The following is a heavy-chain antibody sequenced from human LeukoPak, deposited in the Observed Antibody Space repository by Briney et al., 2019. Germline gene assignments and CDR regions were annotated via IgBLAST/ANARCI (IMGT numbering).Heavy chain of an antibody. CDR1: GFTFSSYG. CDR2: ISYDGSNK. CDR3: AKEYSSGWYYFDY. J-gene: IGHJ4*02. V-gene: IGHV3-30*18. Sequence: PGGSLRLSCAASGFTFSSYGMHWVRQAPGKGLEWVAVISYDGSNKYYADSVKGRFTISRDNSKNTLYLQMNSLRAEDTVVYYCAKEYSSGWYYFDYWGQGTLVTVSS. D-gene: IGHD6-19*01.